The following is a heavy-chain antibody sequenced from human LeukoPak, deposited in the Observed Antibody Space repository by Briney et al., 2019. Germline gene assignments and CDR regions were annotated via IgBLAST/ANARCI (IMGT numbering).Heavy chain of an antibody. CDR2: IKQDGSEK. Sequence: GGSLRLSCAASGFTFSSYWMSWVRQAPGKGLEWVANIKQDGSEKYYVDSVKGRFTISRDNAKNSLYLQMNSLRAADTAVYYCAREGAVAFSRYYGMDVWGQGTTVTVSS. CDR3: AREGAVAFSRYYGMDV. D-gene: IGHD3-3*02. V-gene: IGHV3-7*01. J-gene: IGHJ6*02. CDR1: GFTFSSYW.